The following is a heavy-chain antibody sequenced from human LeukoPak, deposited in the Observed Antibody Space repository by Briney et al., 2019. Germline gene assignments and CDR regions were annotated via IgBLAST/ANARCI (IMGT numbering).Heavy chain of an antibody. CDR1: AFTFSSYW. CDR3: ARIKEYGFDI. V-gene: IGHV3-7*01. J-gene: IGHJ3*02. CDR2: IKDDGSEK. D-gene: IGHD3-10*01. Sequence: GGSLSLSCAGAAFTFSSYWMSWVRQAPGKGPEWVANIKDDGSEKYYLDSVKGRFTISRDNAKNSLYLQMNSLRAEDTAVYSCARIKEYGFDIWGQGTMVTVSS.